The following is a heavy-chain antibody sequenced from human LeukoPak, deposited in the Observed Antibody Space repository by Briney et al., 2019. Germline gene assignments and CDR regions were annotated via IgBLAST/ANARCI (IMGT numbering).Heavy chain of an antibody. V-gene: IGHV4-59*08. J-gene: IGHJ3*02. Sequence: PSETPSLTCTVSGGSISSYYWSWIRQPPGEGLEWIGYIYYSGSTNYNPSLKSRVTISVDTSKNQFSLKLSSVTAADTAVYYCARHFPSGYYRVFAFDIWGQGTMVTVSS. CDR2: IYYSGST. CDR3: ARHFPSGYYRVFAFDI. CDR1: GGSISSYY. D-gene: IGHD3-22*01.